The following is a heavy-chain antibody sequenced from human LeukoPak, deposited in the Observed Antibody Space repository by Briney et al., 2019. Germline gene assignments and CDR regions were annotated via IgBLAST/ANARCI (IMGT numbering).Heavy chain of an antibody. CDR3: ARRSDDYDSSAYYH. V-gene: IGHV1-8*01. CDR2: VNPNSGNT. Sequence: ASVKVSCKTSGYTFTSYDLNWVRQATGQGLEWMGWVNPNSGNTGYAQKFQGRVTMTMDPSISTAYMELGSLRSEDTAVYHCARRSDDYDSSAYYHWGQGTLVTVSS. J-gene: IGHJ4*02. D-gene: IGHD3-22*01. CDR1: GYTFTSYD.